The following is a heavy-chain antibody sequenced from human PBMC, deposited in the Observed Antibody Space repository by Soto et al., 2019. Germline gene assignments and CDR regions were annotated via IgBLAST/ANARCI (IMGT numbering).Heavy chain of an antibody. V-gene: IGHV3-21*01. CDR3: ARPSTMIVVVDAFDI. J-gene: IGHJ3*02. CDR1: GFTFSSYS. Sequence: PVGSLRLSCAASGFTFSSYSMNWVRQAPGKGLEWVSSISSSSSYIYYADSVKGRFTISRDNAKNSLYLQMNSLRAEDTAVYYCARPSTMIVVVDAFDIWGQGTMVTVSS. CDR2: ISSSSSYI. D-gene: IGHD3-22*01.